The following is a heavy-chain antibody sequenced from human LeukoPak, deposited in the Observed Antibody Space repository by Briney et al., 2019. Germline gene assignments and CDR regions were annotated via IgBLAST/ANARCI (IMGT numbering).Heavy chain of an antibody. CDR1: GFTFSSYS. J-gene: IGHJ4*02. CDR3: ARDDSGYAFDY. V-gene: IGHV3-21*01. D-gene: IGHD5-12*01. CDR2: ISSSSSYI. Sequence: GGSLRLSCAASGFTFSSYSMNWVRQAPGKGLEWVSSISSSSSYIYYADSVKGRFTISKVNAKNSLYLQMNSLRAEDTAVYYCARDDSGYAFDYWGQGTLVTVSS.